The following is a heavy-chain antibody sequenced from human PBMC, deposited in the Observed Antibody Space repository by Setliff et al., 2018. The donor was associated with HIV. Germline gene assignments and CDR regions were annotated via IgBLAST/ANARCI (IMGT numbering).Heavy chain of an antibody. J-gene: IGHJ1*01. Sequence: ASVKVSCKVSGYTLTELSMHWVRQAPGKGLEWMGGFDPEDGETIYAQKFQGRVTMTRDTSISTAYMELSRLRSDDTAVYYCARVVVRGVTFIAEYFQHWGQGTQVTVSS. D-gene: IGHD3-10*01. CDR3: ARVVVRGVTFIAEYFQH. CDR2: FDPEDGET. V-gene: IGHV1-24*01. CDR1: GYTLTELS.